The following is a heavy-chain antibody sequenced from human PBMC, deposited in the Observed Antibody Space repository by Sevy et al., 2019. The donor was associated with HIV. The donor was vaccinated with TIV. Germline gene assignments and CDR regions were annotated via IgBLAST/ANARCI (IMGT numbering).Heavy chain of an antibody. D-gene: IGHD3-10*01. CDR3: ARGPYSMVRGVIPKYYFDY. Sequence: GGSLRLSCAASGFTFSSYAMHWVRQAPGKGLEWVAVISYDGSNKYYEDSVKGRFTISRDNSKNTLYLQMNSLRAEDTAVYYCARGPYSMVRGVIPKYYFDYWGQGTLVTVSS. J-gene: IGHJ4*02. V-gene: IGHV3-30-3*01. CDR1: GFTFSSYA. CDR2: ISYDGSNK.